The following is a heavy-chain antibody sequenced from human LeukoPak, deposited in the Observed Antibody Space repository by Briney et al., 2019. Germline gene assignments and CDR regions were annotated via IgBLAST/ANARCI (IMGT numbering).Heavy chain of an antibody. D-gene: IGHD2-15*01. Sequence: GASVKVSCTASGGTFSSYAISWVRQAPGQGLEWMGGIIPIFGTANYAQKFQGRVTITADESTSTAYMELSSLRSEDTAVYYCARRRSSGGSLYYYYYGMDVWGQGTTVTVSS. V-gene: IGHV1-69*01. CDR3: ARRRSSGGSLYYYYYGMDV. CDR2: IIPIFGTA. J-gene: IGHJ6*02. CDR1: GGTFSSYA.